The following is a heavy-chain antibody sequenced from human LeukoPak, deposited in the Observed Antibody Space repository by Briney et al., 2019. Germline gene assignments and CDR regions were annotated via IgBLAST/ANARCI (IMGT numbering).Heavy chain of an antibody. CDR2: ISWNSGSI. V-gene: IGHV3-9*01. CDR1: GFTFDDYA. D-gene: IGHD1-26*01. J-gene: IGHJ6*02. Sequence: GRSLRLSCAASGFTFDDYAMHWVRQAPGKGLEWVSGISWNSGSIGYADSVKGRFTISRDNAKNSLYLQMNSLRAEDTALYYCAKDMGATLYYRMDVWGQGTTVTVSS. CDR3: AKDMGATLYYRMDV.